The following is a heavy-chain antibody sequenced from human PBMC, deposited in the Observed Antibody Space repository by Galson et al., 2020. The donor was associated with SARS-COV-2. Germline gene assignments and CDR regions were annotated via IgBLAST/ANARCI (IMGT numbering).Heavy chain of an antibody. D-gene: IGHD4-17*01. J-gene: IGHJ6*02. CDR1: GYTFTSYG. CDR3: ARDQVTTVTTGYYYYYGMDV. CDR2: ISAYNGNT. V-gene: IGHV1-18*04. Sequence: ASVKVSCKASGYTFTSYGISWVRQAPGQGLEWMGWISAYNGNTHYAQNFQGRVTMTTDTSTSTAYMELRSLRSDDTAVYYCARDQVTTVTTGYYYYYGMDVWGQGTTVTVSS.